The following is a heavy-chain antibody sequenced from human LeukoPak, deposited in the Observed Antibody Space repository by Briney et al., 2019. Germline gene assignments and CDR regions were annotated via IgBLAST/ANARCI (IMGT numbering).Heavy chain of an antibody. CDR2: INHTGST. J-gene: IGHJ6*04. Sequence: SETLSLTCAVYGGSFSGYYWSWIRQPPGKGLEWIGEINHTGSTNYNPSLKSRVTISVDTSKNQFSLKLSSVTAADTAVYYCARGSYCSSTSCYAGAPYYYYGMDVWGKGTTVTVSS. D-gene: IGHD2-2*01. V-gene: IGHV4-34*01. CDR3: ARGSYCSSTSCYAGAPYYYYGMDV. CDR1: GGSFSGYY.